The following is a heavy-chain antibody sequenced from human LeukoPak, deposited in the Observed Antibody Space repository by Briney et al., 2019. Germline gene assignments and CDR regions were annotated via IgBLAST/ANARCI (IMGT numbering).Heavy chain of an antibody. Sequence: GASVKVSCKASGYTFTSYDINWVRQATGQGLEWMGWMNPNSGNTGYAQKFQGRVTMTRNTSISTAYMELSSLRSEDTAVYYCARGPTTTPHYYYYMDVWGKGTTVTISS. CDR1: GYTFTSYD. CDR3: ARGPTTTPHYYYYMDV. V-gene: IGHV1-8*01. CDR2: MNPNSGNT. D-gene: IGHD4-17*01. J-gene: IGHJ6*03.